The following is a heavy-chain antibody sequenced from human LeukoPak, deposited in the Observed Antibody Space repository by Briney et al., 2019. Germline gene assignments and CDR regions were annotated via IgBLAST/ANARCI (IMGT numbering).Heavy chain of an antibody. CDR2: IVPIFGTA. CDR1: GGTFSSYA. D-gene: IGHD3-3*01. Sequence: SVKVSCKASGGTFSSYAISWVRQAPGQGLEWMGGIVPIFGTANYAQKFQGRVTITADESTSTAYMELSSLRSEDTAVYYCAREGVAIFGVVKGYYFDYWGQGTLVTVSS. CDR3: AREGVAIFGVVKGYYFDY. V-gene: IGHV1-69*13. J-gene: IGHJ4*02.